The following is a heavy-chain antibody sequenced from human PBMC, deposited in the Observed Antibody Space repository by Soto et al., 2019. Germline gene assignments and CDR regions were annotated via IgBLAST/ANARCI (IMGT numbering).Heavy chain of an antibody. J-gene: IGHJ2*01. V-gene: IGHV1-69*01. CDR2: VIPIFGTA. CDR1: GGTFSSYA. Sequence: QVQLVQSGAEVKKPGSSVKVSCKASGGTFSSYAISWVRQAPGQGLEWMGGVIPIFGTANYANKFQGRVTITADESTSTAYMELSSLRSEDTAVYYCARANSSSWDRVWYFDLWGRGTLVTVSS. CDR3: ARANSSSWDRVWYFDL. D-gene: IGHD6-13*01.